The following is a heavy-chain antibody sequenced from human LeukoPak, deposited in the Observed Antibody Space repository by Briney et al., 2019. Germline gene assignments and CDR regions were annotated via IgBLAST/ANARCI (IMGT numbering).Heavy chain of an antibody. CDR3: ARAGSGSSWYEYYYYYYMDV. Sequence: GGSLRLSCAASGFTFSSYSMNWVRQAPGKGLEWVSYISSSSSTIYYADSVKGRFTISRDNAKNSLYLQMNSLRAEDTAVYYCARAGSGSSWYEYYYYYYMDVWGKGTTVTVSS. CDR1: GFTFSSYS. CDR2: ISSSSSTI. V-gene: IGHV3-48*04. J-gene: IGHJ6*03. D-gene: IGHD6-13*01.